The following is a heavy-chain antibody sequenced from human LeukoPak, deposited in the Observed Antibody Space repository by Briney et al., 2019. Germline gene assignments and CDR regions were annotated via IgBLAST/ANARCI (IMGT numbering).Heavy chain of an antibody. V-gene: IGHV4-39*01. CDR2: IYYSGRA. CDR3: ARRRYYDSTGYFD. Sequence: SETLSLTCSVSGGSISSSSYYWGWIRQPPGKGLEWIGEIYYSGRAYYNSSLKSRLTISVDTSWNQFSLTLSSVTAADTGVYYCARRRYYDSTGYFDWGQGTLVSVST. J-gene: IGHJ1*01. CDR1: GGSISSSSYY. D-gene: IGHD3-22*01.